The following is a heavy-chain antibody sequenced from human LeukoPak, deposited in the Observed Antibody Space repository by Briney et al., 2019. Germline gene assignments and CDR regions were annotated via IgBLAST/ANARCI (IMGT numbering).Heavy chain of an antibody. Sequence: NTGESLKIPCRGSGYRFTSYWIGWVRQLPGKGLEWMGIIYPGDSDTRYSPSFQGQVTISADKSINTAYLQWSSLKASDTAMYFCARHVLPTAIATAVGYWGQGTLVTVSS. CDR2: IYPGDSDT. V-gene: IGHV5-51*01. CDR3: ARHVLPTAIATAVGY. D-gene: IGHD2-2*01. CDR1: GYRFTSYW. J-gene: IGHJ4*02.